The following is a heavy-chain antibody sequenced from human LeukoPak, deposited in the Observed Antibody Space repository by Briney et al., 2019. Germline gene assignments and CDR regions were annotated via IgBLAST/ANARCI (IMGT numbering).Heavy chain of an antibody. CDR2: IYTSGRP. Sequence: PSETLSLTCTVSGVSISSGSYYWRWIRQPAGKGLEWIGRIYTSGRPNYHPSLKSRVTISVDTSKHQFSLKLSSVTAADTAVYYCASHSSGWYLERYWYFDLWGRGTLVTVSS. D-gene: IGHD6-19*01. CDR3: ASHSSGWYLERYWYFDL. J-gene: IGHJ2*01. V-gene: IGHV4-61*02. CDR1: GVSISSGSYY.